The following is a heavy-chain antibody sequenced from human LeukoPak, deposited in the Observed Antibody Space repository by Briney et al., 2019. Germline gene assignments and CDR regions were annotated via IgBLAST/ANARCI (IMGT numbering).Heavy chain of an antibody. CDR3: ARDPRGGYYAFDM. CDR2: IYYSGST. CDR1: GGSISSYY. D-gene: IGHD5-24*01. Sequence: SETLSLTCTVSGGSISSYYWSWIRQPPGKGLEWIGYIYYSGSTNYNPSLKSRVTISVDTSKNQFSLKLSSVTAADTAVYYCARDPRGGYYAFDMWGQGTMVTVSS. J-gene: IGHJ3*02. V-gene: IGHV4-59*12.